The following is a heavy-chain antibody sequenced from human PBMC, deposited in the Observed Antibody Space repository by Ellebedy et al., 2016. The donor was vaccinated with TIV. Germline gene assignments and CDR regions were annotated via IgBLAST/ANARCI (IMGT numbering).Heavy chain of an antibody. D-gene: IGHD3-9*01. V-gene: IGHV4-59*12. CDR1: GASISSSH. J-gene: IGHJ6*02. CDR3: ARLRYFYRNFYSYFGMDV. CDR2: ISSNGRA. Sequence: MPSETLSLTCTVSGASISSSHWNWIRQPPGKGLEWIGCISSNGRANYNPSLKSRVTVSPDTSKNQASLKLSSVTAADTAVYYCARLRYFYRNFYSYFGMDVWGQGTTVTVSS.